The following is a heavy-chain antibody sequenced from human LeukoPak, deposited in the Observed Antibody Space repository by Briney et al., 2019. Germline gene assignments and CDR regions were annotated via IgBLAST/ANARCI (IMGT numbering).Heavy chain of an antibody. CDR1: GGSISSYY. CDR3: VRQLRRAFDI. J-gene: IGHJ3*02. D-gene: IGHD2-15*01. CDR2: IYNSGST. Sequence: SETLSLTCTVSGGSISSYYWSWIRQPPGKGPEWIGNIYNSGSTNYNPSLKSRVTISVDTSKNQFSLKLSSVTAADTAVYYCVRQLRRAFDIWGQGTRVTVSS. V-gene: IGHV4-59*08.